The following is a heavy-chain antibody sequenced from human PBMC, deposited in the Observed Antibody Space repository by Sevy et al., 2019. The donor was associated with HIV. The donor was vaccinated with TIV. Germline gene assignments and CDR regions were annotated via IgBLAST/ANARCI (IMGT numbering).Heavy chain of an antibody. Sequence: GGSLRLSCAASGFTFSSYSMNWVRQAPGKGLEWVSYISSSSSTIYYADSVKGRFTISRDNAKNSLYLQMNSLRAEDTAVYYCASPYCSSTSCYHLSTWGVYGMDVWGQGTTVTVSS. CDR1: GFTFSSYS. CDR3: ASPYCSSTSCYHLSTWGVYGMDV. J-gene: IGHJ6*02. CDR2: ISSSSSTI. D-gene: IGHD2-2*01. V-gene: IGHV3-48*01.